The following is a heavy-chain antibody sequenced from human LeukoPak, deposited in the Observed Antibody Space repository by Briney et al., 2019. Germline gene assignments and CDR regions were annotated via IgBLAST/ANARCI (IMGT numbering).Heavy chain of an antibody. CDR3: ARVKRFGELTIYYYYGMDV. D-gene: IGHD3-10*01. V-gene: IGHV4-34*01. J-gene: IGHJ6*04. Sequence: SETLSLTCAVYGGSFSDYYWSWIRQPPGKGLERIGEINHSGSTNYNPSLKSRVTISVDTSKNQFSLKLSSVTAADTAVYYCARVKRFGELTIYYYYGMDVWGKGTTVTVSS. CDR1: GGSFSDYY. CDR2: INHSGST.